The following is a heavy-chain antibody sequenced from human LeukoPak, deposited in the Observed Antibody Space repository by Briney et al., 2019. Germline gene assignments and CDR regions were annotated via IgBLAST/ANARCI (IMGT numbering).Heavy chain of an antibody. CDR2: ISYDGSNK. J-gene: IGHJ4*02. CDR1: GFTFSSCA. CDR3: ASALIDSYDSRGYYSTPDN. Sequence: GGSLRLSCAASGFTFSSCAMHWVRQAPGKGLEWLVVISYDGSNKFYADSVKGRFTISRDNSKSALYLQMNSLRLEDTAVYYCASALIDSYDSRGYYSTPDNWGQGTLVTVSS. D-gene: IGHD3-22*01. V-gene: IGHV3-30-3*01.